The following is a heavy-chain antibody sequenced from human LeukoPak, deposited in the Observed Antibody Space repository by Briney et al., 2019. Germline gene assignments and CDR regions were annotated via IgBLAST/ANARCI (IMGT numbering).Heavy chain of an antibody. Sequence: PSETLSLTCTVSGGSITSDYWSWIRQPPGKGLESIGYIYYSGSTNYNPSLKSRVTISVDTSKNQFSLKLSSVTAADTAVYYCARVASVGATRALDYWGQGTPVTVSS. CDR2: IYYSGST. D-gene: IGHD1-26*01. CDR1: GGSITSDY. J-gene: IGHJ4*02. V-gene: IGHV4-59*01. CDR3: ARVASVGATRALDY.